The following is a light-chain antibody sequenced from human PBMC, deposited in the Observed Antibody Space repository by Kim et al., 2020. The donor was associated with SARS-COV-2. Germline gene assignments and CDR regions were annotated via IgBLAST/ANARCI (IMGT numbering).Light chain of an antibody. CDR2: GAS. J-gene: IGKJ1*01. CDR1: QSVRGN. Sequence: EIVMTQSPATLTVSPGERVTLSCRASQSVRGNLAWFQQRPGQAPRLLIYGASTRATGIPARFSGRGSGTEFTLTISSLQSEDFAVYYCQQYNNWPARTFGQGTKVDIK. CDR3: QQYNNWPART. V-gene: IGKV3-15*01.